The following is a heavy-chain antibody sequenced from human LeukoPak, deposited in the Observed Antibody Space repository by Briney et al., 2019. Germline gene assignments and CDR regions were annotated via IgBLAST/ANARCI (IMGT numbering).Heavy chain of an antibody. D-gene: IGHD2-2*01. CDR2: ISGSGGST. J-gene: IGHJ5*02. V-gene: IGHV3-23*01. CDR3: AGSRDIVVVTWFDP. Sequence: TGGSLRLSCAASGFTFSSYAMSWVRQAPGKGLEWVSAISGSGGSTYYADSVKGRFTISRDNSKNTLYLQMNSLRAEDTAVYRCAGSRDIVVVTWFDPWGQGTLVTVSS. CDR1: GFTFSSYA.